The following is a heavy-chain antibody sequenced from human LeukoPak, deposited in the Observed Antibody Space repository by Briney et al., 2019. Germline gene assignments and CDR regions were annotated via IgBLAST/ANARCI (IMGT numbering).Heavy chain of an antibody. V-gene: IGHV3-23*01. CDR3: AKDTSYYYMDV. D-gene: IGHD3-16*01. Sequence: GGSLRLSCAASGFTFSSYAMTWVHQAPGKGLEWVSTISGSGVSTYYADSVKGRCTISRDNSKNTLSLQMNSLRAEDTAVYYCAKDTSYYYMDVWGKGTTVTVSS. J-gene: IGHJ6*03. CDR1: GFTFSSYA. CDR2: ISGSGVST.